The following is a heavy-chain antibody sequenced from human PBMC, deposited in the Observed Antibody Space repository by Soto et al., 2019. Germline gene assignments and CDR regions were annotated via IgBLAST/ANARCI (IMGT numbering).Heavy chain of an antibody. D-gene: IGHD3-10*01. Sequence: GGSLRLSCAASGFTFSRFELHWVRQAPGKGLEWISYISSSGSTAYYASSVEGRFTISRDNANNSVYLQMDSLRAEDAALYYCTRAAWFPYLSFYWGQGALVTVSS. CDR3: TRAAWFPYLSFY. CDR1: GFTFSRFE. CDR2: ISSSGSTA. V-gene: IGHV3-48*03. J-gene: IGHJ4*02.